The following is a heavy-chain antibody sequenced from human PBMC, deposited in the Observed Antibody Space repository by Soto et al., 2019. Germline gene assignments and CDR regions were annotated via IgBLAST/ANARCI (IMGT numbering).Heavy chain of an antibody. Sequence: QLQLQESGPGLVKPSETLSLTCTVSGGSISSSSYYWGWIRQPPGKGLEWIGSIYYSGSTYYYPARKSRVTISVNTSRNQSSLELSSVTAADTAVYYCARPYSNYGYFDYWGQGTLVTVSS. V-gene: IGHV4-39*01. J-gene: IGHJ4*02. D-gene: IGHD4-4*01. CDR2: IYYSGST. CDR3: ARPYSNYGYFDY. CDR1: GGSISSSSYY.